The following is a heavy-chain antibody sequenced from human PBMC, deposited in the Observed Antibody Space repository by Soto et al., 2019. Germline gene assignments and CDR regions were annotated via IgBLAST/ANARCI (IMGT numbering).Heavy chain of an antibody. J-gene: IGHJ4*02. CDR1: GGSFSGYY. CDR3: AGGERWFGELIPVDY. CDR2: INHSGST. Sequence: SETLSLTCAVYGGSFSGYYWSWIRQPPGKGLEWIGEINHSGSTNYNPSLKSRVTISVDTSKNKFSLKLSSVTAADMAVYHSAGGERWFGELIPVDYWGQGTLVTVSS. V-gene: IGHV4-34*01. D-gene: IGHD3-10*01.